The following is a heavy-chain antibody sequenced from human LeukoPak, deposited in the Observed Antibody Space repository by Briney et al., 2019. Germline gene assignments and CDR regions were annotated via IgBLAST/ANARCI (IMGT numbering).Heavy chain of an antibody. CDR1: GYTLTELS. Sequence: ASVKVSCKVSGYTLTELSMHWVRQAPGKGLEWMGGFDPEDGETIYAQKFQGRVTMTEDTSTDTAYMELSSLRSEDTAVYYRATTRIAAAGTPAKYYYYMDVWGKGTTVTVSS. CDR3: ATTRIAAAGTPAKYYYYMDV. J-gene: IGHJ6*03. CDR2: FDPEDGET. D-gene: IGHD6-13*01. V-gene: IGHV1-24*01.